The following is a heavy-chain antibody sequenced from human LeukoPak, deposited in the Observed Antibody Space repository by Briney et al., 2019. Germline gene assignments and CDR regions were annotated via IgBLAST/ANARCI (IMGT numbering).Heavy chain of an antibody. J-gene: IGHJ4*02. CDR2: ISASGNTM. V-gene: IGHV3-11*01. CDR3: ARDGSGSYDQ. D-gene: IGHD3-10*01. CDR1: GFTFSDFY. Sequence: PGGSLRLSCAASGFTFSDFYMFWIRQAPGKGLEWVSYISASGNTMYYGDSVKGRFTISRDNAKNSLYLQMNSLRAEDTAVYYCARDGSGSYDQWGQGNLVTVSS.